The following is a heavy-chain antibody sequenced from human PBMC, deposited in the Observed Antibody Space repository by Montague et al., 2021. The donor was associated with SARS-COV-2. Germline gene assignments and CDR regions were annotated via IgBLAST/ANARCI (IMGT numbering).Heavy chain of an antibody. D-gene: IGHD3-16*01. J-gene: IGHJ4*02. CDR3: TTLLGRDVDY. CDR1: GFTFSSYW. Sequence: SLRLSCAATGFTFSSYWMSWVRQAPGKGLEWVAYINQDGSEKYYVGSVRGRFTISRDNAKNSLSLQMDSLRDEDTAVYYCTTLLGRDVDYWGRGTLLTVSS. CDR2: INQDGSEK. V-gene: IGHV3-7*01.